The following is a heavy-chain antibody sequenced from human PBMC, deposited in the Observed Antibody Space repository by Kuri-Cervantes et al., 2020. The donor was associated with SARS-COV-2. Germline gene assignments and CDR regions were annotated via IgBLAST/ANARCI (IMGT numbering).Heavy chain of an antibody. CDR2: ISSSGSTI. V-gene: IGHV3-48*03. D-gene: IGHD6-19*01. Sequence: GGSLRLSCAASGFTFSSYEMNWVRQAPGKGLEWVSYISSSGSTIYYADSVKGRFTISRDNAKNSLYLQMNSLRAEDTAVYYCARASFFRAVAGNFDYWGQGTLVTVSS. J-gene: IGHJ4*02. CDR1: GFTFSSYE. CDR3: ARASFFRAVAGNFDY.